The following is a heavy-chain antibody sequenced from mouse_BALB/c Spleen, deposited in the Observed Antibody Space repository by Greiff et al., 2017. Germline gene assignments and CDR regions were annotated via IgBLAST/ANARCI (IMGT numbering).Heavy chain of an antibody. V-gene: IGHV1S22*01. D-gene: IGHD2-1*01. CDR3: TRWDGNYYAMDY. CDR2: IYPGSGST. CDR1: GYTFTSYW. Sequence: LQQPGSELVRPGASVKLSCKASGYTFTSYWMHWVKQRPGQGLEWIGNIYPGSGSTNYDEKFKSKATLTVDTSSSTAYMQLSSLTSEDSAVYYCTRWDGNYYAMDYWGQGTSVTVSS. J-gene: IGHJ4*01.